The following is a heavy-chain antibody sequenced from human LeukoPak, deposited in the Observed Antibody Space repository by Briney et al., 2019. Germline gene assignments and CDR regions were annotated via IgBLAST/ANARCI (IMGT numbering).Heavy chain of an antibody. CDR2: ISGSGGST. D-gene: IGHD5-24*01. J-gene: IGHJ1*01. Sequence: GGSLRLSCAASGFTFSSYAMSWVRQAPGKGLEWVSAISGSGGSTYYADSVKGRFTISRDNAKKSLNLQMNSLRAEDTALYYCAKDGGDGYNNYRGRNFQHWGQGTLVTVSS. V-gene: IGHV3-23*01. CDR3: AKDGGDGYNNYRGRNFQH. CDR1: GFTFSSYA.